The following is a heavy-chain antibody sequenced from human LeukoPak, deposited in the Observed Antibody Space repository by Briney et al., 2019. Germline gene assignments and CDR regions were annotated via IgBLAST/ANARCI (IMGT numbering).Heavy chain of an antibody. V-gene: IGHV3-48*04. J-gene: IGHJ1*01. D-gene: IGHD3-22*01. CDR2: ISSSSSTI. CDR3: ARGYDSSGRERWGYFQH. Sequence: QPGGSLRLSCAASGFTFSSYSMNWVRQAPGKGLEWVSYISSSSSTIYYADSVKGRFTISRDNAKNSLYLQMNSLRAEDTAVYYCARGYDSSGRERWGYFQHWGQGTLVTVSS. CDR1: GFTFSSYS.